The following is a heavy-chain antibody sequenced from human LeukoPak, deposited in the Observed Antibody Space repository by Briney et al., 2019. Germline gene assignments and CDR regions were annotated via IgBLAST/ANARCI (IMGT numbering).Heavy chain of an antibody. Sequence: SETLSLTCTVSGGSISSSSYYWGWIRQPPGKGLEWIGNIYYSGSTHYNPSLKSRVTISVDTSKNQFSLKLSSVTAADTAVYYCARPTVVVVAATRWYSDLWGRGTLVTVSS. D-gene: IGHD2-15*01. CDR1: GGSISSSSYY. V-gene: IGHV4-39*01. CDR2: IYYSGST. CDR3: ARPTVVVVAATRWYSDL. J-gene: IGHJ2*01.